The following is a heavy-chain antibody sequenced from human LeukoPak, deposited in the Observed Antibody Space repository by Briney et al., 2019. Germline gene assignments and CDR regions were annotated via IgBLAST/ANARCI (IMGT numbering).Heavy chain of an antibody. CDR1: GFTFSSYA. CDR3: AKDSPATYYYDSSGPFDP. V-gene: IGHV3-23*01. Sequence: GGSLRLSCAASGFTFSSYAMSWVRQAPGKGLEWVSAISGSGGSTYYADSVKGRFTISIDNSKNTLYLQMNSLRAEDTAVYYCAKDSPATYYYDSSGPFDPWGQGTLVTVSS. CDR2: ISGSGGST. D-gene: IGHD3-22*01. J-gene: IGHJ5*02.